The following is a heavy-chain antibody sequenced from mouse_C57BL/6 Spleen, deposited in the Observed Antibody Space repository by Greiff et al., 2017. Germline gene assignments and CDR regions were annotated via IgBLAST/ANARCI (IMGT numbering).Heavy chain of an antibody. D-gene: IGHD1-1*01. CDR3: ARGDYGSSYEFAY. Sequence: QVQLQQSGAELMKPGASVKLSCKATGYTFTGYWIEWVKQRPGHGLEWIGEILPGSGSTNYTEKFKGKATFTADTSSNTAYMQLSSLTTEDSAIYYCARGDYGSSYEFAYWGQGTLVTVSA. J-gene: IGHJ3*01. CDR1: GYTFTGYW. CDR2: ILPGSGST. V-gene: IGHV1-9*01.